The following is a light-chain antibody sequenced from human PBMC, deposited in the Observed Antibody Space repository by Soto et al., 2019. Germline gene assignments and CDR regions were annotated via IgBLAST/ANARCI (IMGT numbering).Light chain of an antibody. CDR2: GAS. CDR3: QQYNNWPHT. V-gene: IGKV3-15*01. CDR1: QSVSSN. J-gene: IGKJ2*01. Sequence: EIVMTQSPATLSVSPGERATLSCRASQSVSSNLAWYQQKPGQAPRLLIYGASTRATGIPARFSGSGSGTEFTLIISSLQAEDFAVYYCQQYNNWPHTLGQGTKLEIK.